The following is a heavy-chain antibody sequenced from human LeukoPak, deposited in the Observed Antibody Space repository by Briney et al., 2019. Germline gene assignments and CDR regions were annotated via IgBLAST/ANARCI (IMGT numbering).Heavy chain of an antibody. CDR3: ARVVGEPTYYDILTGYYSSYFDY. CDR1: GFTFSSYA. CDR2: ISGSGGRT. V-gene: IGHV3-23*01. Sequence: GGSLRLSCAASGFTFSSYAMGWVRQGPGKGLDWVSSISGSGGRTYYAASVKGRFTISRDNAKNSLYLQMNSLRAEDTAVYYCARVVGEPTYYDILTGYYSSYFDYWGQGTLVTVSS. D-gene: IGHD3-9*01. J-gene: IGHJ4*02.